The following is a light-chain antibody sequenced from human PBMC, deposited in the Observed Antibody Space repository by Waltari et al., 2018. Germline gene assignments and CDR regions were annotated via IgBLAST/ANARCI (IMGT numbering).Light chain of an antibody. CDR2: EGS. CDR1: SSDVGSTNM. CDR3: CSYAGSSTYV. Sequence: QSALTQPASVSGSPGQSITIPCTGTSSDVGSTNMSPWYQQHPGKAPKLMIYEGSKRPSGVSNRFSGSKSGNTASLTISGLQAEDEADYYCCSYAGSSTYVFGTGTKVTVL. J-gene: IGLJ1*01. V-gene: IGLV2-23*01.